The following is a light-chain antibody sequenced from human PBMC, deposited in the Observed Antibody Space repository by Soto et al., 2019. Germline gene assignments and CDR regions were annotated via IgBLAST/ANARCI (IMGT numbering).Light chain of an antibody. CDR1: ISDVGGYNY. Sequence: QSALTQPASVSGSPGQSITISCSGTISDVGGYNYVSWYQQHPGKAPKLMIYEVTYRPSGVSNRFSGSKSGNTASLTISGLQAEDEADYYCTSYTTSNTVVFGGGTKVTVL. J-gene: IGLJ2*01. CDR3: TSYTTSNTVV. V-gene: IGLV2-14*01. CDR2: EVT.